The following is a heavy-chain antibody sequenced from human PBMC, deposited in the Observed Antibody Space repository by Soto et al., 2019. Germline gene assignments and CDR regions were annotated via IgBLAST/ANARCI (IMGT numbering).Heavy chain of an antibody. D-gene: IGHD4-4*01. J-gene: IGHJ6*02. Sequence: QVQLVQSGAEVKKPGSSVKVSCKASGGTFSSYAISWVRQAPGQGLEWMGGIIPIFGTANYAQKFQGRVTITADKSTSTAYMELSSLRSEDTAVYYCARVGTTVYYYYYYGMDVWDQGTTVTVSS. CDR1: GGTFSSYA. V-gene: IGHV1-69*06. CDR3: ARVGTTVYYYYYYGMDV. CDR2: IIPIFGTA.